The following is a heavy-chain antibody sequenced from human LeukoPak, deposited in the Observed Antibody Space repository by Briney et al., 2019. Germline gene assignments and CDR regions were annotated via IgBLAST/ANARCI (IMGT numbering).Heavy chain of an antibody. V-gene: IGHV3-33*01. CDR3: ARDRARKTSYDAFDI. CDR1: GFTFSSYG. CDR2: IWYDGSNK. D-gene: IGHD6-6*01. J-gene: IGHJ3*02. Sequence: GGSLRLSCAASGFTFSSYGMHWVRQAPGKGLEWVAVIWYDGSNKYYADSVKGRFTISRDNSKNTLYLQMNSLRAEDTAVYYCARDRARKTSYDAFDIWGQGTMVTVSS.